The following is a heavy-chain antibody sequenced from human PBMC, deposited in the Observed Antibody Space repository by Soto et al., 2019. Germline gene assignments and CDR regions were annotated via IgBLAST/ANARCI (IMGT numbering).Heavy chain of an antibody. Sequence: GESLKSSCKGSGYSFTSYWIGWVRQMPGKGLEWMGIIYPGDSDTRYSPSFQGQVTISADKSISTAYLQWSSLKASDTAMYYCARHISEWQQLGGRFDPWGQGTLVTVSS. V-gene: IGHV5-51*01. CDR3: ARHISEWQQLGGRFDP. CDR2: IYPGDSDT. CDR1: GYSFTSYW. D-gene: IGHD6-13*01. J-gene: IGHJ5*02.